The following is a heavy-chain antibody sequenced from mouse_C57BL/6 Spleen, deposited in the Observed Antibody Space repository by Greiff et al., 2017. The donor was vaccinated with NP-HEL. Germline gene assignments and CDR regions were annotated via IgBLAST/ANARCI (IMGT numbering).Heavy chain of an antibody. CDR2: INPNNGGT. CDR1: GYTFTDYY. Sequence: VQLQQSGPELVKPGASVKISCKASGYTFTDYYMNWVKQSHGKSLEWIGDINPNNGGTSYNQKFKGKATLTVDKSSSTAYMELRSLTSEDSAVYYCARTVYGSSYLDYWGQGTTLTVSS. CDR3: ARTVYGSSYLDY. J-gene: IGHJ2*01. V-gene: IGHV1-26*01. D-gene: IGHD1-1*01.